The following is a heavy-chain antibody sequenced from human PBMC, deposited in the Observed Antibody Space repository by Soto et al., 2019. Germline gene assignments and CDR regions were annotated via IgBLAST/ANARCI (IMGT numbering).Heavy chain of an antibody. CDR2: IYHSGST. V-gene: IGHV4-4*02. CDR1: GGSISSSNW. J-gene: IGHJ6*02. D-gene: IGHD5-18*01. Sequence: QVQLQESGPGLVKPSGTLSVTCAVSGGSISSSNWWNWVRQPPGKGLEWIGEIYHSGSTNYNPSLRSRVNIALDKYKNQFSLRVKSVTAADTAEYYCARAWPSVDSYGSGVMDVWGQGTTVTVSS. CDR3: ARAWPSVDSYGSGVMDV.